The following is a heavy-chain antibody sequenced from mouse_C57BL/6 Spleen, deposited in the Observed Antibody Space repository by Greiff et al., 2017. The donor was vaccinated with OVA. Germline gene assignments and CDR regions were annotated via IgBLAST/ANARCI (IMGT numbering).Heavy chain of an antibody. Sequence: QVQLQQSGPELVKPGASVKISCKASGYAFSSSWMNWVKQRPGKGLEWIGRIYPGDGDTNYNGKFKGKATLTADKSSSTAYMQLSSLTSEDSAVYFCARGEDGSPYFDYWGQGTTLTVSS. CDR1: GYAFSSSW. J-gene: IGHJ2*01. CDR3: ARGEDGSPYFDY. D-gene: IGHD1-1*01. V-gene: IGHV1-82*01. CDR2: IYPGDGDT.